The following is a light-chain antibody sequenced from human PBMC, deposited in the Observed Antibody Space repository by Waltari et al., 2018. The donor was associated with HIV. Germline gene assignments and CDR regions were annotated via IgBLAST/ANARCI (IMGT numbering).Light chain of an antibody. Sequence: QSVLTQPPSASGTPGQRVTISCSGSSSNIGSYYVYWYQQLPGTAPKLLIYRNNQRPSGVPDRFSGSKSGNTASLTISGLQAEDEADYYCSSYTGSSTRYVFGTGTKVTVL. J-gene: IGLJ1*01. V-gene: IGLV1-47*01. CDR2: RNN. CDR3: SSYTGSSTRYV. CDR1: SSNIGSYY.